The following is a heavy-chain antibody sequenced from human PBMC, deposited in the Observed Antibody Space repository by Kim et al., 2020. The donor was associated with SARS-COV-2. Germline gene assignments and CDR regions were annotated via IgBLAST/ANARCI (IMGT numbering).Heavy chain of an antibody. D-gene: IGHD3-10*01. J-gene: IGHJ6*02. Sequence: ADSVKGRLPISRDNPKNPLYLQMNSLRAEDTALYYCARVFVYYGLGDAMDVWGQGTTVTVSS. V-gene: IGHV3-66*01. CDR3: ARVFVYYGLGDAMDV.